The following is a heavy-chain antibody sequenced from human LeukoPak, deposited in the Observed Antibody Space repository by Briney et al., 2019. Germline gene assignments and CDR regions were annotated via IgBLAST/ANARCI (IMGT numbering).Heavy chain of an antibody. J-gene: IGHJ4*02. D-gene: IGHD2-2*02. CDR2: ISGSGGST. V-gene: IGHV3-23*01. CDR3: AKPDPLAVVPAAIPHY. Sequence: GGSLRLSCAASGFTFSSYAMSWVRQAPGQGLEWVSAISGSGGSTYNADSVKGRFTISRDNSKNTLYLQMNSLRAEDTAVYYCAKPDPLAVVPAAIPHYWGQGTLVTVSS. CDR1: GFTFSSYA.